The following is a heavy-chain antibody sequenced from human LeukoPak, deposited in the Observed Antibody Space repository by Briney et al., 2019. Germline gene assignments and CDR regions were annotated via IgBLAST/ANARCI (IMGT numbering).Heavy chain of an antibody. V-gene: IGHV4-39*02. CDR3: ARDYGDLQGVFDY. Sequence: SETLSLTCTVSGGSISSSSYYWGGIRQPPGKGLEWIGSIYYSGSTYYNPSLNSRVTISVDTSKNQFSLKLSSVTAADTAVYYCARDYGDLQGVFDYWGQGTLVTVSS. J-gene: IGHJ4*02. D-gene: IGHD4-17*01. CDR1: GGSISSSSYY. CDR2: IYYSGST.